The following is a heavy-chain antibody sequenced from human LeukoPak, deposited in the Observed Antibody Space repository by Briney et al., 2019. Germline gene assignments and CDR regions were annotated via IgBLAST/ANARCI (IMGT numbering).Heavy chain of an antibody. J-gene: IGHJ3*02. CDR3: ARVMVRGVNDACDI. V-gene: IGHV3-64*01. D-gene: IGHD3-10*01. CDR1: GFTFSSYA. Sequence: GGSLSLSCAASGFTFSSYAMHWGRQAPGKGLEYVSTISSNGGSTYYANSVKGRFTISRDNSKNTLYLQMGSLRAEDMAVYYCARVMVRGVNDACDIWGQGTMVTVSS. CDR2: ISSNGGST.